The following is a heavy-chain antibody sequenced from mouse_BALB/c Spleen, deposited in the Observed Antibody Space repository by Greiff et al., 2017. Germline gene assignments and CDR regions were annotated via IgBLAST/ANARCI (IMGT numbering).Heavy chain of an antibody. CDR2: IWGGGST. V-gene: IGHV2-6-5*01. D-gene: IGHD1-1*01. CDR1: GFSLTDYG. CDR3: AKPLYYGSSYGAMDY. Sequence: VKLQESGPGLVAPSQSLSITCTVSGFSLTDYGVSWIRQPPGKGLEWLGVIWGGGSTYYNSALKSRLSISKDNSKSQVFLKMNSLQTDDTAMYYCAKPLYYGSSYGAMDYWGQGTSVTVSS. J-gene: IGHJ4*01.